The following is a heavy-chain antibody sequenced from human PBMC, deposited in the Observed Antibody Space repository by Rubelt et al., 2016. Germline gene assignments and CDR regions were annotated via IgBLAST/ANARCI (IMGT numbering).Heavy chain of an antibody. J-gene: IGHJ4*02. D-gene: IGHD5-12*01. CDR3: ARDLATVH. V-gene: IGHV3-66*01. CDR2: SGGST. Sequence: SGGSTYYADSVKGRFTISRDNSKNTLYLQMNSLRAEDTAVYYCARDLATVHWGQGTLVTVSS.